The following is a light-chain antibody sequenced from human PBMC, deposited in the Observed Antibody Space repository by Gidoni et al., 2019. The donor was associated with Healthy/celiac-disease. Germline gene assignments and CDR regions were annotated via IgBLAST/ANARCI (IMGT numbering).Light chain of an antibody. V-gene: IGLV2-18*02. CDR1: SSDVGSYNR. CDR2: EVS. Sequence: QSALTQPPSVSGSPGQSVTISCTGPSSDVGSYNRVSWYQQPPGTAPKLMIYEVSNRPSGVPDRFSGSKSGNTASLTISGLQAEDEADYYCSSYTSSSTFVVFGGGTKLTVL. CDR3: SSYTSSSTFVV. J-gene: IGLJ2*01.